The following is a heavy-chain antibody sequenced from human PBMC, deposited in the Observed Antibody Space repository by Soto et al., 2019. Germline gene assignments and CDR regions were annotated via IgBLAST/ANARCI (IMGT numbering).Heavy chain of an antibody. V-gene: IGHV3-30-3*01. J-gene: IGHJ4*02. D-gene: IGHD3-22*01. CDR1: GFTFSSYA. CDR2: ISYDGSNK. Sequence: GGSLRLSCAASGFTFSSYAMHWVRQAPGKGLEWVAVISYDGSNKYYADSVKGRFTISRDNSKNTLYLQMNSLRAEDTAVYYCARDRENDYYDSSGYYFDYWGQGTLVTVSS. CDR3: ARDRENDYYDSSGYYFDY.